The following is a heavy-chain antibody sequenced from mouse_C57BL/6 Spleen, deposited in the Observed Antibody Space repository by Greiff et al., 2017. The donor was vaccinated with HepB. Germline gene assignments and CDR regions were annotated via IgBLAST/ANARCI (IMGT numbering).Heavy chain of an antibody. V-gene: IGHV1-4*01. J-gene: IGHJ3*01. CDR2: INPSSGYT. CDR1: GYTFTSYT. D-gene: IGHD2-4*01. CDR3: ARYDYDYAY. Sequence: VKLQESGAELARPGASVKMSCKASGYTFTSYTMHWVKQRPGQGLEWIGYINPSSGYTKYNQKFKDKATLTADKSSSTAYMQLSSLTSEDSAVYYCARYDYDYAYWGQGTLVTVSA.